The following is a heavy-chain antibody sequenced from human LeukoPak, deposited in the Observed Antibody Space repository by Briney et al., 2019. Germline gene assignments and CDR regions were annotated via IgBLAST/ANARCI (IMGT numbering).Heavy chain of an antibody. CDR2: ISSSSSYI. Sequence: GGSLRLSCAASGFTFSSYAMHWVRQAPGKGLEWVSSISSSSSYIYYADSVKGRFTISRDNAKNSLYLQMNSLRAEDTAVYYCARSLGYSGYDPNFYYYGMDVWGQGTTVTVSS. CDR1: GFTFSSYA. D-gene: IGHD5-12*01. CDR3: ARSLGYSGYDPNFYYYGMDV. J-gene: IGHJ6*02. V-gene: IGHV3-21*01.